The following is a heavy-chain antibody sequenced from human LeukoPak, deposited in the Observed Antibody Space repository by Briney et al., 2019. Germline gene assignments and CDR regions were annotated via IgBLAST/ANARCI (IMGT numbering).Heavy chain of an antibody. CDR1: GYTFTSYY. V-gene: IGHV1-2*06. Sequence: VASVKVSCKASGYTFTSYYMHWVRQAPGQGLEWMGRINPNSGGTNYAQKFQGRVTMTRDTSISTAYMELSRLRSDDTAVYYCARVGRGPGGGTTRDIGYWGQGTLVTVSS. D-gene: IGHD1-1*01. CDR2: INPNSGGT. J-gene: IGHJ4*02. CDR3: ARVGRGPGGGTTRDIGY.